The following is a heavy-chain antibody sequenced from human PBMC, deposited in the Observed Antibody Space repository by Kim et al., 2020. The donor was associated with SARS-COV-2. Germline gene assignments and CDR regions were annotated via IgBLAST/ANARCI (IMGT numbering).Heavy chain of an antibody. Sequence: GGSLRLSCAASGFTFSSYGMHWVRQAPGKGLEWVAVISYDGSNKYYADSVKGRFTISRDNSKNTLYLQMNSLRAEDTAIYYCAKDKLSSGWYPYYGMDVWGQGTTVTVPS. D-gene: IGHD6-19*01. J-gene: IGHJ6*02. V-gene: IGHV3-30*18. CDR1: GFTFSSYG. CDR2: ISYDGSNK. CDR3: AKDKLSSGWYPYYGMDV.